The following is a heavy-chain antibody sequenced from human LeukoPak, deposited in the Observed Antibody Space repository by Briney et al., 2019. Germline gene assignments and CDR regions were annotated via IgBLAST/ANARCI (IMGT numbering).Heavy chain of an antibody. Sequence: ASVKASCTASGYTFTSYGISWVRQAPGQGLEWMGWISAYNGNTNYAQKLQGRVTMTTDTSTNTAYMELRSLRSDDTAVYYCSRSGPGSCSGGSCYSNYWGQGTLVTVSS. CDR3: SRSGPGSCSGGSCYSNY. CDR1: GYTFTSYG. CDR2: ISAYNGNT. V-gene: IGHV1-18*01. J-gene: IGHJ4*02. D-gene: IGHD2-15*01.